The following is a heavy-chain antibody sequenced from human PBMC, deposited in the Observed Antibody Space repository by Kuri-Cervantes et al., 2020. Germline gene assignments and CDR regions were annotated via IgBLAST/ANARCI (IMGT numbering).Heavy chain of an antibody. CDR1: GFTFDTYA. J-gene: IGHJ4*02. CDR3: AKERIAVAGTPDY. CDR2: ISASGFNT. Sequence: GGSLRLSCAASGFTFDTYAMTWVRQAPGKGLEWVSAISASGFNTNYADSVKGRFTISRDISKNTLYLQMNSLRAEDTAVYYCAKERIAVAGTPDYWGQGTLVTVSS. D-gene: IGHD6-19*01. V-gene: IGHV3-23*01.